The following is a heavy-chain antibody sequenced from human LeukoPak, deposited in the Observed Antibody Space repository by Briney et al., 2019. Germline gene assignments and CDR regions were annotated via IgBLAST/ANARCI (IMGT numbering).Heavy chain of an antibody. CDR3: ARDKAAAGPDAFDI. D-gene: IGHD6-13*01. V-gene: IGHV4-4*07. Sequence: SETLSLTCTVSGGSISSYYWSWIRQPAGKGLEWIGRIYTSGSTNYNPSLKSRATMSVDTSKNQFSLKLSSVTAADTAVYYCARDKAAAGPDAFDIWGQGTMVTVSS. CDR2: IYTSGST. CDR1: GGSISSYY. J-gene: IGHJ3*02.